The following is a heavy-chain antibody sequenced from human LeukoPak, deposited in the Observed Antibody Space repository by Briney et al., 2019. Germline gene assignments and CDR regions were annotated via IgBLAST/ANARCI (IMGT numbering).Heavy chain of an antibody. CDR1: GYTFTGYY. J-gene: IGHJ4*02. CDR2: INPNSGGT. V-gene: IGHV1-2*02. CDR3: ARTPTDVLFDY. Sequence: AASVKVSCKASGYTFTGYYMHWVRQAPGQGLEWMGWINPNSGGTNYAQKFQGRVTITRDTSASTAYMELSSLRSEDTAVYYCARTPTDVLFDYWGQGTLVTVSS.